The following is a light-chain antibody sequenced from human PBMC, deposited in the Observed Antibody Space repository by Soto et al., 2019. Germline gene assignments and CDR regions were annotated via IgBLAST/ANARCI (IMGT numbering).Light chain of an antibody. CDR2: GAS. V-gene: IGKV3-20*01. Sequence: ETVLTQSPGTLSLSPGERATLSCRASQTISSNFFAWYRQTPGQAPRLLIYGASNRATGIADRFSGSGSGTDFTLIISRLEPEDFAVYYCQQYGSSPWTFGQGTKVEIK. CDR3: QQYGSSPWT. J-gene: IGKJ1*01. CDR1: QTISSNF.